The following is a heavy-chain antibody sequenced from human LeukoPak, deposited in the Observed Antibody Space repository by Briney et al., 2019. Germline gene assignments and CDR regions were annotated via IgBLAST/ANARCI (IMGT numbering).Heavy chain of an antibody. J-gene: IGHJ3*02. CDR1: GDSITSRTYY. V-gene: IGHV4-39*01. Sequence: PSETLSLTCTVTGDSITSRTYYWAWIRQPAGQGLEWIGTIYYSGTTYYNPSLKNRVTISLDTSSNQLSLGLTSVIAMDTAIYYCARHRYYDSWVHTGAFDIWGHGTTVTVSS. CDR3: ARHRYYDSWVHTGAFDI. D-gene: IGHD3-3*01. CDR2: IYYSGTT.